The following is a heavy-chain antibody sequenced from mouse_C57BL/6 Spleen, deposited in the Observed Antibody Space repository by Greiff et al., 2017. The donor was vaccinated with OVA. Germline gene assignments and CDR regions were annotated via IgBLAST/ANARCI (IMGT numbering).Heavy chain of an antibody. J-gene: IGHJ1*03. V-gene: IGHV1-64*01. D-gene: IGHD2-4*01. CDR3: ARWGYDYDGYFDV. Sequence: QVQLQQPGAELVKPGASVKLSCKASGYTFTSYWMHWVKQRPGQGLEWIGMIHPNSGSTNYNEKFKSKATLTVDKSSSTAYMQLSSLTSEDSAVYYCARWGYDYDGYFDVWGTGTTVTVSS. CDR2: IHPNSGST. CDR1: GYTFTSYW.